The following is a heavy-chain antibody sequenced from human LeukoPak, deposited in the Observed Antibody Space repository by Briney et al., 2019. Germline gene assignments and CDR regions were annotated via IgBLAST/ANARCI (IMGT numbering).Heavy chain of an antibody. CDR1: GGSFSGYY. CDR2: TNHSGST. CDR3: ARGHGKVRGVTRYYYYGMDV. V-gene: IGHV4-34*01. D-gene: IGHD3-10*01. Sequence: SETLSLTCAVYGGSFSGYYWSWIRQPPGKGLEWIGETNHSGSTNYNPSLKSRVTISVDTSKNQFSLKLSSVTAADTAVYYCARGHGKVRGVTRYYYYGMDVWGQGTTVTVSS. J-gene: IGHJ6*02.